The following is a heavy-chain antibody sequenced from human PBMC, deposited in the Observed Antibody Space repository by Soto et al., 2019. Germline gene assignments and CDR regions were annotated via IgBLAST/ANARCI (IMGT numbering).Heavy chain of an antibody. D-gene: IGHD2-2*01. CDR3: VKDAVVVPESYYYYYGMDV. CDR2: ISSNGGST. CDR1: GFTFSSYA. V-gene: IGHV3-64D*08. J-gene: IGHJ6*02. Sequence: GGSLRLSCSASGFTFSSYAMHWVRQAPGKGLEYVSAISSNGGSTYYADSVKGRFTISRDNSKNTLYLQMSSLRAEDTAVYYCVKDAVVVPESYYYYYGMDVWGQGTTVTVSS.